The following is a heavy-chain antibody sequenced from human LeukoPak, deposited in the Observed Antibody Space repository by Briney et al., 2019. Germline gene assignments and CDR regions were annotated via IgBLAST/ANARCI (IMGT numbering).Heavy chain of an antibody. V-gene: IGHV3-74*01. Sequence: GGSLRLSCAASGFTFSSYWMHWVRQAPGKGLVRVSRINSDGSSTSYADSVKGRFTISRDNAKNTLYLQMNSLRAEDTAVYYCAAYYYYYYMDVWGKGTTVTVSS. CDR1: GFTFSSYW. J-gene: IGHJ6*03. CDR3: AAYYYYYYMDV. CDR2: INSDGSST.